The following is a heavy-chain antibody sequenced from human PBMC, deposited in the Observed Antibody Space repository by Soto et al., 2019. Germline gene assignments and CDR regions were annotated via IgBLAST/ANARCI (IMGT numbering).Heavy chain of an antibody. D-gene: IGHD6-6*01. CDR3: ARDGTIAARLFLGY. V-gene: IGHV3-11*01. J-gene: IGHJ4*02. CDR2: ISSSGSTI. CDR1: GFTFSDYY. Sequence: LRLSCAASGFTFSDYYMSWIRQAPGKGLEWVSYISSSGSTIYYADSVKGRFTISRDNAKNSLYLQMNSLRAEDTAVYYCARDGTIAARLFLGYWGQGTLVTVSS.